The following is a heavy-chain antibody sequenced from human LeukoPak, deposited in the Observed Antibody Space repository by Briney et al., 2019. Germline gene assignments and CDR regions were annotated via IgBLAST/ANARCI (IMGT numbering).Heavy chain of an antibody. V-gene: IGHV3-33*06. CDR3: AKGKSSSWYSLYYYGMDV. CDR2: IWYDGSNK. CDR1: GFTFSSYG. D-gene: IGHD6-13*01. J-gene: IGHJ6*02. Sequence: GGSLRLSCAASGFTFSSYGMHWVRQAPGKGLEWVAVIWYDGSNKYYADSVKGRFTISRDNSKNTLYLQMNSLRAEDTAVYYCAKGKSSSWYSLYYYGMDVWGQGTTVTVSS.